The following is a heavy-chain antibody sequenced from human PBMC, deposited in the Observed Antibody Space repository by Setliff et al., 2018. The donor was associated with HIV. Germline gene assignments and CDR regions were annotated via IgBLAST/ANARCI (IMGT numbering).Heavy chain of an antibody. CDR3: ARLGRAIDDGGSSLRLDF. D-gene: IGHD2-15*01. V-gene: IGHV4-4*09. CDR2: ISSSWTT. Sequence: PSETMSLTCVVSDDSFSNYDWTWLRQPPGKALEWIGYISSSWTTNYNPSLRGRVTISIETSNTRFSLWLRSVTAADPATYFCARLGRAIDDGGSSLRLDFWGQGMLVTVSS. J-gene: IGHJ4*02. CDR1: DDSFSNYD.